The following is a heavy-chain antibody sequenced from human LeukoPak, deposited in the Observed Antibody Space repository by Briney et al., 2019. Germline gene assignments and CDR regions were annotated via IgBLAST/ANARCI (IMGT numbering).Heavy chain of an antibody. CDR2: IIPILGIA. J-gene: IGHJ3*02. D-gene: IGHD3-22*01. CDR3: ARSPITMIVISAFDI. CDR1: GGTFSSYA. V-gene: IGHV1-69*04. Sequence: SVKVSCKASGGTFSSYAISWVRQAPGQGLEWMGRIIPILGIANYAQKFQGRVAITADKSTSTAYMELSSLRSEDTAAYYCARSPITMIVISAFDIWGQGTMVTVSS.